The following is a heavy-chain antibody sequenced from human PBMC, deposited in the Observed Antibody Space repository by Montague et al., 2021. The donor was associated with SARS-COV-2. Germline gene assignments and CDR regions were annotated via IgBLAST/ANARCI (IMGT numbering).Heavy chain of an antibody. CDR1: GDSISRYY. Sequence: SETLSLTCTVSGDSISRYYWGWIRQPPGKGLEWMGYHYNSGSTNYSPTLKSRIAMSVDTSENQFSLKLFPVTAADTAVYYCARVVVDASGWYHFDYWGQGALVTVSS. CDR2: HYNSGST. J-gene: IGHJ4*02. CDR3: ARVVVDASGWYHFDY. V-gene: IGHV4-59*12. D-gene: IGHD6-19*01.